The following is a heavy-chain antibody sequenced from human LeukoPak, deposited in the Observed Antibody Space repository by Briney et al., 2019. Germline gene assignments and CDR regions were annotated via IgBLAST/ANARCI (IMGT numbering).Heavy chain of an antibody. CDR3: ARVRHDYDSSGYYYGSDY. Sequence: GGSLRLSCAPSGFTFSRYSINCVRQAPGEWLECVSSISSSSSYIYYADSVKGRFTISRDNAKNSLYMQMNSLRAEDTAVYYCARVRHDYDSSGYYYGSDYWGQGTLVTVSS. V-gene: IGHV3-21*01. J-gene: IGHJ4*02. CDR2: ISSSSSYI. CDR1: GFTFSRYS. D-gene: IGHD3-22*01.